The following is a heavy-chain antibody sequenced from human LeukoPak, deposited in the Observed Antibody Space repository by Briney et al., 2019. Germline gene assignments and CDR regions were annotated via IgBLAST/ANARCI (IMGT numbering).Heavy chain of an antibody. J-gene: IGHJ4*02. Sequence: ASVKVSCKASGYTFTGYYMHWVRQAPGQGLEWMGWINPSGGSTSYAQKFRGRVTMTRDTSTSTVYMELSSLRSEDTAVYYCARENPSGSYAIDYWGQGTLVTVSS. CDR1: GYTFTGYY. V-gene: IGHV1-46*01. D-gene: IGHD1-26*01. CDR2: INPSGGST. CDR3: ARENPSGSYAIDY.